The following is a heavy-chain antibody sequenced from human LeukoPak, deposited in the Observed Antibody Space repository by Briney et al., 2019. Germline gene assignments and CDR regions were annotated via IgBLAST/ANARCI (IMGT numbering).Heavy chain of an antibody. CDR2: ISSSSTYI. V-gene: IGHV3-21*01. Sequence: GGSLRLSCAASGFTFSTYSMNWVRQAPGKGLECVSSISSSSTYIYYADSVKGRFTISRDNAKNSLFLQMNSLRAEDTAVYYCARFALKTPPTDWGQGTLVTVSS. J-gene: IGHJ4*02. CDR3: ARFALKTPPTD. CDR1: GFTFSTYS.